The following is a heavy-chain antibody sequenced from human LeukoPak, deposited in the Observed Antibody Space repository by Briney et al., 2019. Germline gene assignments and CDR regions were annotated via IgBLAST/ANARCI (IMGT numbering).Heavy chain of an antibody. CDR1: GFTFSSYS. V-gene: IGHV3-74*01. D-gene: IGHD1-26*01. Sequence: GGSLRLSCAASGFTFSSYSMNWVRQAPGKGLVWVSRINPDGTYTNYAESVKGRFTISRDNAKNTLFLQMNSLRAEDTALYYCARMGMTIGASWGQGTQVTVSS. CDR3: ARMGMTIGAS. J-gene: IGHJ5*02. CDR2: INPDGTYT.